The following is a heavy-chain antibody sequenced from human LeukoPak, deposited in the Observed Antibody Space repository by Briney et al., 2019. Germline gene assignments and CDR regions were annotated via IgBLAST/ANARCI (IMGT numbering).Heavy chain of an antibody. Sequence: GGSLRLSCAASGFTFSSYSMNWVRQAPGKGLEWVAVISYDGSNKYYADSVKGRFTISRDNSKNTLYLQMNSLRAEDTAVYYCARMGSDYDSSGYYPPGFDYWGQGTLVTVSS. J-gene: IGHJ4*02. V-gene: IGHV3-30*03. CDR2: ISYDGSNK. CDR1: GFTFSSYS. D-gene: IGHD3-22*01. CDR3: ARMGSDYDSSGYYPPGFDY.